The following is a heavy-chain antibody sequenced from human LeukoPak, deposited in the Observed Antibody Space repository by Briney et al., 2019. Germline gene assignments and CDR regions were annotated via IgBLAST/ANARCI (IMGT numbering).Heavy chain of an antibody. J-gene: IGHJ3*01. CDR1: GDTFISYY. CDR3: ARGRHYYESSDYYYEGDAFDV. D-gene: IGHD3-22*01. Sequence: ASVKVSCKASGDTFISYYMHWVRQAPGQGLEWMGIINPSGGSISYAQKFQGRVTMTRDMSTSTVYMELSSLRSEDTAVYYCARGRHYYESSDYYYEGDAFDVWGQGTMVTVSS. CDR2: INPSGGSI. V-gene: IGHV1-46*01.